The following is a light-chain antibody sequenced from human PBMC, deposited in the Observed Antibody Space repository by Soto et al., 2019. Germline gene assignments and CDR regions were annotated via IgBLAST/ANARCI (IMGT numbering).Light chain of an antibody. J-gene: IGLJ2*01. CDR3: QTWVGTGNVV. CDR1: SGHSTYA. Sequence: QPVLTQSPSASASLGASVKVTCTLSSGHSTYAIAWHHQQPEKGPRYLMKLNSDGSHSKGDGIPDRFSGSSSGAERYLTISSLQSEDEAEYYCQTWVGTGNVVFGGGTKLTVL. CDR2: LNSDGSH. V-gene: IGLV4-69*01.